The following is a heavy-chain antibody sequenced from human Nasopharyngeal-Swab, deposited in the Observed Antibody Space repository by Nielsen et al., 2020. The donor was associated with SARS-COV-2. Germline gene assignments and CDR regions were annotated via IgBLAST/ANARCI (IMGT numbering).Heavy chain of an antibody. CDR3: ASFLRGQWLADNYYYYGMDV. Sequence: GGSLRLSCAASGFTFSSYEMNWVRQAPGKGLEWVSYISSSGSTIYYADSVKGRFTISRDNAKNSLYLQMNSLRAEDTAVYYCASFLRGQWLADNYYYYGMDVWGQGTTVTVSS. CDR1: GFTFSSYE. J-gene: IGHJ6*02. CDR2: ISSSGSTI. D-gene: IGHD6-19*01. V-gene: IGHV3-48*03.